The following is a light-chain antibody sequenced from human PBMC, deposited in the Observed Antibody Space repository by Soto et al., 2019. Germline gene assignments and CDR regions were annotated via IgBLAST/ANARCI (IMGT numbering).Light chain of an antibody. J-gene: IGLJ3*02. CDR1: SSDVGTYNL. CDR3: CSYATTNTRV. Sequence: QSALTQPASVSASPGQSITISCTGTSSDVGTYNLVSWYQHHPGKAPKLIIYEGNKRPSGVSNRFSGSKSGNTASLTISGLQAEDEADYYCCSYATTNTRVFGGGTQLTVL. CDR2: EGN. V-gene: IGLV2-23*01.